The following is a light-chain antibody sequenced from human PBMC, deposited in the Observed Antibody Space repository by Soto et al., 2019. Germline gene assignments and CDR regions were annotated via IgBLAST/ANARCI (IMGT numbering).Light chain of an antibody. CDR1: QSISSQ. CDR2: SAS. Sequence: IQLTQSPSSLSASVVDRVTITCRASQSISSQLAWYQQRPGKAPILLIYSASNLQSGVPSRFSGSGSGTDFTLTISSLQPEDFATYFCQQFTGYPVTFGQGTQVEIK. J-gene: IGKJ1*01. CDR3: QQFTGYPVT. V-gene: IGKV1-9*01.